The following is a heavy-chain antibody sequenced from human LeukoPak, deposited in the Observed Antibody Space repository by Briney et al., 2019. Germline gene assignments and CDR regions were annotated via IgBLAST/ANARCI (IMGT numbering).Heavy chain of an antibody. D-gene: IGHD3-3*01. CDR2: ISWNSGSI. CDR3: AKESSRRVYYDFWSGYYLGY. Sequence: GGSLRLSCAASGFTFDDYAMHWVRQAPGKGLEWVSGISWNSGSIGYADSVKGRFTISRDNAKNSLYLQMNSLRAEDTALYYCAKESSRRVYYDFWSGYYLGYWGQGTLVTVSS. V-gene: IGHV3-9*01. CDR1: GFTFDDYA. J-gene: IGHJ4*02.